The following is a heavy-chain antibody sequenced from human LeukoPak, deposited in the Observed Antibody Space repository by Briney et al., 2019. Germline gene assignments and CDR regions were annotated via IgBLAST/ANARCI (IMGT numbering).Heavy chain of an antibody. Sequence: PSETLSLTCTVSGGSINSTSYYWGWLRQPPGKGLEWIGSIYYSGSTYYNPSLKSRVTISVDTSKNQFSLNLISVTAADTAVYYCAREGGNMESMYFALWGQGTLVSVPT. D-gene: IGHD2-8*01. CDR3: AREGGNMESMYFAL. CDR2: IYYSGST. V-gene: IGHV4-39*02. CDR1: GGSINSTSYY. J-gene: IGHJ1*01.